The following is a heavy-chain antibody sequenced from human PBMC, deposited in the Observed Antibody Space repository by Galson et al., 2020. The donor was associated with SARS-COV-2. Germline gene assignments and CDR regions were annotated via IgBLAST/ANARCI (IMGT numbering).Heavy chain of an antibody. CDR2: IKSKTDGGTT. D-gene: IGHD1-26*01. CDR3: TSPPSSGRFQNFDF. CDR1: GFTFSNAW. Sequence: PGGSLRLSCAASGFTFSNAWMTWVRQAPGKGLEWVGRIKSKTDGGTTDYAAPVKGRFTISRDDSKNTVYLQMSSLETEDTAVYFCTSPPSSGRFQNFDFRGQGTLVTVSS. V-gene: IGHV3-15*01. J-gene: IGHJ4*02.